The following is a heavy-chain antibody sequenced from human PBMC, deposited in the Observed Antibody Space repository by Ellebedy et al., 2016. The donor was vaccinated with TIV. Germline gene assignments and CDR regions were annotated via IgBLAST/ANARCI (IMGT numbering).Heavy chain of an antibody. D-gene: IGHD7-27*01. J-gene: IGHJ4*02. CDR1: GFTFSSYA. V-gene: IGHV3-23*01. CDR2: ISGSGGST. CDR3: AKGATGDPSWGDY. Sequence: GGSLRLXCAASGFTFSSYAISWVRQAPGKGLEWVSAISGSGGSTYYADSVKGRFTISRDNSKNTLYLQMNSLRAEDTAVYYCAKGATGDPSWGDYWGQGTLVTVSS.